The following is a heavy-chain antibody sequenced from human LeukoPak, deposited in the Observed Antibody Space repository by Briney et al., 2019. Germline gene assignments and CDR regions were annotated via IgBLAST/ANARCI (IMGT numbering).Heavy chain of an antibody. J-gene: IGHJ4*02. D-gene: IGHD3-22*01. V-gene: IGHV3-30*03. CDR2: ISYDGSNK. Sequence: GGSLRLSCAASGFTFSNAWMNWVRQAPGKGLGWVAVISYDGSNKYYADSVKGRFTISRENSKNTLYLQMNSLRAEDTAVYYCARGPAYYYDSEGGLDYWGQGTLVTVSS. CDR1: GFTFSNAW. CDR3: ARGPAYYYDSEGGLDY.